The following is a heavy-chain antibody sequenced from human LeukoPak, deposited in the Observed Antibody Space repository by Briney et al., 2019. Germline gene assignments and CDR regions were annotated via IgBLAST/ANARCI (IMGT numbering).Heavy chain of an antibody. J-gene: IGHJ4*02. CDR3: ARATPYSSSWYVDYFDY. D-gene: IGHD6-13*01. Sequence: SQTLSLTCAVSGGSISSGGYSWSWIRQPPGKGLEWIGYIYHSGSTYYNPSLKSRVTISVDRSKNQFSLKLSSVTAADTAVYYCARATPYSSSWYVDYFDYWGQGTLVTVSS. CDR2: IYHSGST. CDR1: GGSISSGGYS. V-gene: IGHV4-30-2*01.